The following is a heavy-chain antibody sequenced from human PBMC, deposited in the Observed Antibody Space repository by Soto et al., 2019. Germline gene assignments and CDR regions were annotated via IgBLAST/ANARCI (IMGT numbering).Heavy chain of an antibody. D-gene: IGHD2-21*01. Sequence: QVQLMESGGGVVQPGRSLRLSCAASGFTFSSYGMHWVRQAPGKGLEWVAVISYDGSNKYYADSVKGRFTISRDNSKNTLYLQMNSLRAEDTAVYYCAVVSGPDDYWGQGTLVTVSS. CDR1: GFTFSSYG. CDR3: AVVSGPDDY. J-gene: IGHJ4*02. CDR2: ISYDGSNK. V-gene: IGHV3-30*03.